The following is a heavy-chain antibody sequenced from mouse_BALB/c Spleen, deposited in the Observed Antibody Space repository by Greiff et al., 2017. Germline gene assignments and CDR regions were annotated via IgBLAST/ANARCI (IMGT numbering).Heavy chain of an antibody. Sequence: EVKLVESGPGLVKPSQSLSLTCTVTGYSITSDYAWNWIRQFPGNKLEWMGYISYSGSTSYNPSLKSRISITRDTSKNQFFLQLNSVTTEDTATYYCARQDYGSPYYAMDYWGQGTSVTVSS. J-gene: IGHJ4*01. CDR1: GYSITSDYA. V-gene: IGHV3-2*02. D-gene: IGHD1-1*01. CDR3: ARQDYGSPYYAMDY. CDR2: ISYSGST.